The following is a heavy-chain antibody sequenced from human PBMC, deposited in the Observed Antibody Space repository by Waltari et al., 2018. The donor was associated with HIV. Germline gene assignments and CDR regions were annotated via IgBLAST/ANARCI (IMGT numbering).Heavy chain of an antibody. V-gene: IGHV3-33*01. CDR1: GLSFSSFG. J-gene: IGHJ5*02. CDR2: IWYDGSKK. CDR3: ARGEGGYTYGYNWLDL. D-gene: IGHD1-26*01. Sequence: QVQVVESGGSLVPPGWSRRTSCAASGLSFSSFGLHWVRQAPGKGLGWVALIWYDGSKKYYGDSVKGRFTIFSDKSKNTVFLQMTRLRVEDTATYYCARGEGGYTYGYNWLDLWGQGTVVTVSS.